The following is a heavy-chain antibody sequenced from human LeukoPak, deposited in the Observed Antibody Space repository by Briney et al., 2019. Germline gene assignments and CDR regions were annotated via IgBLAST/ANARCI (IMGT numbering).Heavy chain of an antibody. CDR1: GGSISSGGYS. J-gene: IGHJ3*02. CDR2: IYHSGST. Sequence: PSQTLSLTCAVPGGSISSGGYSWSWIRQPPGKGLEWIGYIYHSGSTYYNPSLKSRVTISVDRSKNQFSLKLSSVTAADTAVYYCARVEDTMEAFDIWGQGTMVTVSS. D-gene: IGHD5-18*01. CDR3: ARVEDTMEAFDI. V-gene: IGHV4-30-2*01.